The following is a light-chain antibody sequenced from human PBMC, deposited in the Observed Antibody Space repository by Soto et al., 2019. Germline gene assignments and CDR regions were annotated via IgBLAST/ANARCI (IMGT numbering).Light chain of an antibody. CDR1: QSVSSN. J-gene: IGKJ4*01. CDR3: QQYGSSPLT. CDR2: GAS. V-gene: IGKV3-20*01. Sequence: PGERATLSCRASQSVSSNLAWYQQKPGQAPRLLIYGASTRATGIPDRFSGSGSGTDFTLTISRLEPEDFAVYYCQQYGSSPLTFGGGTKVDIK.